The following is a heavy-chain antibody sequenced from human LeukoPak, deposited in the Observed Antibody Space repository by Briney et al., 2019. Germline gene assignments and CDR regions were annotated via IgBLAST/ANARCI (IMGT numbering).Heavy chain of an antibody. CDR2: ISGSGGST. V-gene: IGHV3-23*01. J-gene: IGHJ2*01. CDR1: GFTISSYA. CDR3: AKGMFGYLGGLYWDFDL. D-gene: IGHD3-22*01. Sequence: PGGSLRLSCAASGFTISSYAMSWVRQAPGKGLELVSGISGSGGSTHYADSVKGRFTISRDNSKNTLYLQMNSLRAEDTAVYHCAKGMFGYLGGLYWDFDLWGRGTLVTVSS.